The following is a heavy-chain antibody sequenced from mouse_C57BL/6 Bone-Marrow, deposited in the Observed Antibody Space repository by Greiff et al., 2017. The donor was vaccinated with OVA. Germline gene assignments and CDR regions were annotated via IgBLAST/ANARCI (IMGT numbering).Heavy chain of an antibody. D-gene: IGHD1-1*01. CDR1: GYTFTSYW. CDR3: ARGGLGYYGSRPYFDY. J-gene: IGHJ2*01. CDR2: IDPSDSYT. Sequence: QVQLQQPGAELVRPGTSVKLSCKASGYTFTSYWTHWVKQRPGQGLEWIGVIDPSDSYTNYNQKFKGKATLTVDTSSSTAYMQLSSLTSEDSAVYYCARGGLGYYGSRPYFDYWGQGTTLTVSS. V-gene: IGHV1-59*01.